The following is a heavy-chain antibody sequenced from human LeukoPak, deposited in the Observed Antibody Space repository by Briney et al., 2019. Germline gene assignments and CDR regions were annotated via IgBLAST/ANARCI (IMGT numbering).Heavy chain of an antibody. Sequence: GGSLRLSCAASGFTFSSYSMNWVRQAPGKGLEWVSSISSSSSYIYYADSVKGRFTISRDNAKNSLYLQMNSLRAEDTAVYYCARDKYQLPGVYYGMDVWGQGTTATVSS. CDR3: ARDKYQLPGVYYGMDV. D-gene: IGHD2-2*01. J-gene: IGHJ6*02. CDR1: GFTFSSYS. V-gene: IGHV3-21*01. CDR2: ISSSSSYI.